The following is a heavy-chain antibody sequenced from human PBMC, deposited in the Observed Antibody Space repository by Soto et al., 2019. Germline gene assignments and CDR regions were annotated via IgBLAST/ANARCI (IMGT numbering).Heavy chain of an antibody. CDR1: GFTFSSYA. V-gene: IGHV3-23*01. Sequence: WGSLRLSCAASGFTFSSYAMSWVRQAPGKGLEWVSAISGSGGSTYYADSVKGRFTISRDNSKNTLYLQMNSLRAEDTAVYYCAKDPHSSSWDNWFDPWGQGTLVTVSS. J-gene: IGHJ5*02. CDR2: ISGSGGST. CDR3: AKDPHSSSWDNWFDP. D-gene: IGHD6-13*01.